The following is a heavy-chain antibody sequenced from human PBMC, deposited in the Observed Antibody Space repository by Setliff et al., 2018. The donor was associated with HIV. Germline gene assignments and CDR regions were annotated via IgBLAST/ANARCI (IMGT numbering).Heavy chain of an antibody. J-gene: IGHJ5*02. Sequence: SETLSLTCRVYGGSITSGNYYWGWIRQAPGKGLEWIASMIYGGDTWYNPSLKSRVTIYVDTANNEISLRQSSVTAEDTAVYRCARPHSGRGGGAWFDPWGQGIQVTVSS. D-gene: IGHD6-19*01. CDR2: MIYGGDT. CDR1: GGSITSGNYY. CDR3: ARPHSGRGGGAWFDP. V-gene: IGHV4-39*01.